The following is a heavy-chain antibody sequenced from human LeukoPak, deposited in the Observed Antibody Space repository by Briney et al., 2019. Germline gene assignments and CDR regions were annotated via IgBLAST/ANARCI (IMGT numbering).Heavy chain of an antibody. CDR3: ARDLGYCSSTSCHIGGDY. Sequence: GGSLRLSCAASGFTFSSYAMHWVRQAPGKGLEGVAVISYDGSNKYYADSVKGRFTISRDNSKNTLYLQMNSLRAEDTAVYYCARDLGYCSSTSCHIGGDYWGQGTLVTVSS. CDR1: GFTFSSYA. V-gene: IGHV3-30*04. CDR2: ISYDGSNK. D-gene: IGHD2-2*02. J-gene: IGHJ4*02.